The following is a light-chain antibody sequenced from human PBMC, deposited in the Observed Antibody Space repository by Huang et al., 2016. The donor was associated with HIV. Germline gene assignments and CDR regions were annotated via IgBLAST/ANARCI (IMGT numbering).Light chain of an antibody. J-gene: IGKJ5*01. Sequence: IQMTKSTVYLSASLGGRVAMTCRASQAIGTYLNWYHQKPGKAPKRLISGASTLYSGDPARFRGSGSGTDFTLTINGLQFEDFGTYYCQESYSAFISFGQGTRL. V-gene: IGKV1-39*01. CDR3: QESYSAFIS. CDR2: GAS. CDR1: QAIGTY.